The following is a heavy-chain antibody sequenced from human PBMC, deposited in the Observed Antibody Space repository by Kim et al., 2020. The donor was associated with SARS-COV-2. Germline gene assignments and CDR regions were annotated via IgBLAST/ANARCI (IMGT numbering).Heavy chain of an antibody. J-gene: IGHJ3*02. CDR2: IWYDGSNK. CDR1: GFTFSSYG. D-gene: IGHD2-2*01. CDR3: ARFQDIVVVPAAGGDAFDI. Sequence: GGSLRLSCAASGFTFSSYGMHWVRQAPGKGLEWVAVIWYDGSNKYYADSVKGRFTISRDNSKNTLYLQMNSLRAEDTAVYYCARFQDIVVVPAAGGDAFDIWGQGTMVTVSS. V-gene: IGHV3-33*01.